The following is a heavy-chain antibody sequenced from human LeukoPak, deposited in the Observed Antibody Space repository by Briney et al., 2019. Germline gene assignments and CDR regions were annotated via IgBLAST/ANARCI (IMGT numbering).Heavy chain of an antibody. J-gene: IGHJ3*02. CDR1: GFTFSSYV. CDR3: VTSARGAFHI. D-gene: IGHD3-10*01. CDR2: ISGGGDIT. V-gene: IGHV3-23*01. Sequence: GGSLRLSCAASGFTFSSYVMAWVRQAPGKGLEWVSAISGGGDITYYADSVKGRFTISRDSSKNTLYLQMNSLRGEDTAIYYCVTSARGAFHICGQGTMVTVSS.